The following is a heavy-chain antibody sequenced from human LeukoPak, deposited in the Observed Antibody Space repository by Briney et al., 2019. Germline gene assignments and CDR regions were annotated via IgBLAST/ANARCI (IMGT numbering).Heavy chain of an antibody. Sequence: GRSLRLSCAASGFTFDDYAMHWVRQAPGKGLEWVSGISWNSGSIGYADSVKGRFTISRDNAKNSLYLRMNSLRAEDTALYYCAKGGGSSGYYPYFDYWGQGTLVTVSS. CDR3: AKGGGSSGYYPYFDY. V-gene: IGHV3-9*01. CDR2: ISWNSGSI. J-gene: IGHJ4*02. CDR1: GFTFDDYA. D-gene: IGHD3-22*01.